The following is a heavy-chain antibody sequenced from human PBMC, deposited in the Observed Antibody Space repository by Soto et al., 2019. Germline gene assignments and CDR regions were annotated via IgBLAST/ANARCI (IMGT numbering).Heavy chain of an antibody. Sequence: QVQLVQSGAEVKKPGSSVKVSCKASGGTFSSYAISWVRQAPGQGLEWMGGIIPIFGTANYAQKFQGRVTITADESTSTAYIELSSLRSEDTAVYYCARSDYYGSGSALPNHYYYYCGMDVWGQGTTVTVSS. CDR1: GGTFSSYA. V-gene: IGHV1-69*01. CDR2: IIPIFGTA. D-gene: IGHD3-10*01. CDR3: ARSDYYGSGSALPNHYYYYCGMDV. J-gene: IGHJ6*02.